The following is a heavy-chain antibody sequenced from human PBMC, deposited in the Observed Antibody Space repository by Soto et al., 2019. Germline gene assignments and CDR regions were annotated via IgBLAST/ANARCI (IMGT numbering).Heavy chain of an antibody. V-gene: IGHV4-31*03. J-gene: IGHJ4*02. CDR1: GGSISSGDYY. CDR3: ARGFGELSGFDY. Sequence: QVQLQESGPGLVKPSQTLSLTCTVSGGSISSGDYYWSWIRPHPGKGLEWIGYIYYIGSTYYNPSLRSRVTISVDTSKNQFSLKLSSVTAADTAVYYCARGFGELSGFDYWGQGTLVTVSS. CDR2: IYYIGST. D-gene: IGHD3-10*01.